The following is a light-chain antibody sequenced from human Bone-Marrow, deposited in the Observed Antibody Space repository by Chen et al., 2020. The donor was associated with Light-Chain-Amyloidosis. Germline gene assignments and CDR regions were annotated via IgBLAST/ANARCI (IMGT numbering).Light chain of an antibody. J-gene: IGKJ4*01. CDR3: QHYGTSPLT. CDR2: GST. CDR1: QTISSNY. Sequence: EIVLTQSPGTLSLSPGEGANLSCRASQTISSNYLTWYQQKFGQAPRLLIYGSTSRATGIPDRFTGSCSGTVFTLTITRLEPEDFALYYCQHYGTSPLTFGGRTKVQIK. V-gene: IGKV3-20*01.